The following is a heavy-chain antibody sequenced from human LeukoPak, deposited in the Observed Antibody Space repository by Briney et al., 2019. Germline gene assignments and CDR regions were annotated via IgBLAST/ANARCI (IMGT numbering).Heavy chain of an antibody. CDR1: GFTFSSYE. J-gene: IGHJ4*02. D-gene: IGHD3-16*01. V-gene: IGHV3-7*01. CDR3: ARFSPLYVWGSHFDY. CDR2: IKQDGSEK. Sequence: PGGSLRLSCAASGFTFSSYEMNWVRQAPGKGLEWVANIKQDGSEKYYVDSVKGRFTISRDNAKNSLYLQMNSLRAEDTAVYYCARFSPLYVWGSHFDYWGQGTLVTVSS.